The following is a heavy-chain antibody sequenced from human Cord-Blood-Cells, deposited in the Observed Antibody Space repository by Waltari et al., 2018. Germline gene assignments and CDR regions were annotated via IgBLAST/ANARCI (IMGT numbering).Heavy chain of an antibody. CDR3: ARGPHCSSTSYYYYYYYMDV. CDR1: GGSISSYY. D-gene: IGHD2-2*01. Sequence: QVQLQESGPGLVKPSETLSLTCTVSGGSISSYYWSWIRQPAGKGLEWIGRIYTSGSTNYNPSLKSRVTMSVDTSKNQFSLKLSSVTAADTAVYYCARGPHCSSTSYYYYYYYMDVWCKGTTVTVSS. J-gene: IGHJ6*03. CDR2: IYTSGST. V-gene: IGHV4-4*07.